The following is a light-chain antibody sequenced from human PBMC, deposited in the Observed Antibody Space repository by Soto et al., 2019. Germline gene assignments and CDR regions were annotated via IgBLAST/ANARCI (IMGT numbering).Light chain of an antibody. J-gene: IGLJ1*01. CDR2: DVS. V-gene: IGLV2-14*01. CDR1: SSDVGAYNY. Sequence: LTQPASVSGSPGQSITISCTGTSSDVGAYNYVSWNQQHPGKAPKLMIYDVSHRPSGVSHRFSGSKSGNTASLTISGLQAEDEADYYCGSYTTSSNYVFGTGTKVTVL. CDR3: GSYTTSSNYV.